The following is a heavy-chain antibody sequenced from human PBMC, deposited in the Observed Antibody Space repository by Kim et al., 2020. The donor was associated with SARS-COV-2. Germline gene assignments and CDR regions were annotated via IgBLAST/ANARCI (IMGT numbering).Heavy chain of an antibody. CDR2: INHSGST. Sequence: SETLSLTCAVYGGSFSGYYWSWIRQPPGKGLEWIGEINHSGSTNYNPSLKSRVTISVDTSKNQFSLKLSSVTAADTAVYYCARRGRGAVAGPEFDYWGQGTLVTVSS. V-gene: IGHV4-34*01. J-gene: IGHJ4*02. D-gene: IGHD6-19*01. CDR3: ARRGRGAVAGPEFDY. CDR1: GGSFSGYY.